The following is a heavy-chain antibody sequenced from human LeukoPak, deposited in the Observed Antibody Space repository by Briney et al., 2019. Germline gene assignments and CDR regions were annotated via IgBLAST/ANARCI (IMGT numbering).Heavy chain of an antibody. CDR2: IIPILGIA. CDR1: GGTFSSYT. V-gene: IGHV1-69*04. CDR3: ARDYYYDSSGYYDRARPFDY. J-gene: IGHJ4*01. D-gene: IGHD3-22*01. Sequence: SVKVSCKASGGTFSSYTISWVRQAPGQGLEWMGRIIPILGIANYAQKFQGRVTITADKSTSTAYMELSSLRSEDTAVYYCARDYYYDSSGYYDRARPFDYWGHGPLVTVSS.